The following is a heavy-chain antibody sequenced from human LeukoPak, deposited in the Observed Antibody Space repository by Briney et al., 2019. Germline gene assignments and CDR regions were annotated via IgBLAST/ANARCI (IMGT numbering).Heavy chain of an antibody. CDR1: GYTFTSYD. CDR2: MNPNSGNT. D-gene: IGHD4-23*01. Sequence: ASVKVSCKASGYTFTSYDINWVRQATGQGLEWMGWMNPNSGNTGYAQKFQGRVTMTRNSSITTAYMELSSLRSGDTAVYYCTRDGDSGPTYGGISHYWGQGTLVTVAS. CDR3: TRDGDSGPTYGGISHY. V-gene: IGHV1-8*01. J-gene: IGHJ4*02.